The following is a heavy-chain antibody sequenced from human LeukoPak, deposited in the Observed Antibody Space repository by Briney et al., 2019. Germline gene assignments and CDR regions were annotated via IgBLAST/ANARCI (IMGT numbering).Heavy chain of an antibody. CDR2: ISSSRSYI. CDR1: GFTFSRYT. Sequence: PGGSLRLSCAASGFTFSRYTMNWVRQAPGKGLEWVSSISSSRSYIYYADSVKGRFTISRDNAKTSLYLQMNSLRAEDTAVYYCARSTAYYYDSSGYYPFDDWGQGTPVTVSS. J-gene: IGHJ4*02. D-gene: IGHD3-22*01. CDR3: ARSTAYYYDSSGYYPFDD. V-gene: IGHV3-21*01.